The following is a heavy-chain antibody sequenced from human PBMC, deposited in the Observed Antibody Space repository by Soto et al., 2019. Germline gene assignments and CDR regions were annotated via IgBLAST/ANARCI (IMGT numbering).Heavy chain of an antibody. D-gene: IGHD5-12*01. V-gene: IGHV1-69*01. CDR3: ARGDRGNVDIYYYGMDV. CDR2: IIPIFGTA. Sequence: SLKGYGKASGDTVSSYAMSWVRQAPVQPLEWMGGIIPIFGTANYAQKFQGRVTITADESTSTAYMELSSLRSEDTAVYYCARGDRGNVDIYYYGMDVWGQGTTVTVSS. CDR1: GDTVSSYA. J-gene: IGHJ6*02.